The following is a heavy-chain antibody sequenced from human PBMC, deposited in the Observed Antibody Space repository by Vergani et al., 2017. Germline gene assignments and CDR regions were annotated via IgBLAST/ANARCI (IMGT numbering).Heavy chain of an antibody. CDR3: ARAAPGVYYYGMDV. D-gene: IGHD3-10*01. CDR1: GGSISSSSYY. Sequence: QLQLQESGPGLVKPSETLSLTCTVSGGSISSSSYYWSWIRQHPGKGLEWIGYIYYSGSTYSNPSLKSRVTISVDTSKNQFSLKLSSVTAADTAVYYCARAAPGVYYYGMDVWGQGTTVTVSS. V-gene: IGHV4-31*03. CDR2: IYYSGST. J-gene: IGHJ6*02.